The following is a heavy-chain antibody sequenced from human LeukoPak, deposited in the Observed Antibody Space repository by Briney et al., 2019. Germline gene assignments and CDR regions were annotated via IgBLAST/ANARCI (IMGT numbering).Heavy chain of an antibody. D-gene: IGHD6-19*01. V-gene: IGHV3-23*01. CDR2: ISGSGGST. CDR1: GFTFSSYA. CDR3: AKDWGSSDWYNWFDP. J-gene: IGHJ5*02. Sequence: GGSLRLSCAASGFTFSSYAMSWVRQAPGKGLEWVSAISGSGGSTYYADSVKGRFTISRDNSKSTLYLQMNSLRVEDTAVYYCAKDWGSSDWYNWFDPWGQGTLVTVSS.